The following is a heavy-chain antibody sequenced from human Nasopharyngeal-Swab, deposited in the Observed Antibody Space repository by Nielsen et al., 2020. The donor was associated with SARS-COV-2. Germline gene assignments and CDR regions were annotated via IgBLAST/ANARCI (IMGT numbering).Heavy chain of an antibody. J-gene: IGHJ4*02. V-gene: IGHV3-33*01. CDR3: ARDAPAHYGAFY. D-gene: IGHD4-17*01. CDR2: IWYDGSNK. Sequence: VRQAPGKGLEWVAVIWYDGSNKYYADSVKGRFTISRDNSKNTLYLQMNSLRAEDTAVYYCARDAPAHYGAFYWGRGTLVTVSS.